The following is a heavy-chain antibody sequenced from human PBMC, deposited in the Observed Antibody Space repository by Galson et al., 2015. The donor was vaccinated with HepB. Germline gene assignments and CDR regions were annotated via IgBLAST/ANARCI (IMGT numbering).Heavy chain of an antibody. D-gene: IGHD3-10*01. CDR2: ISAYNGNT. Sequence: SVKVSCKASGYTFTSYGISWVRQAPGQGLEWMGWISAYNGNTNYAQKLQGRVTMTTDTSTSTAYMELRSLRSDDTAVYYCARDTELLWFGETMGDYWGQGTLVTVSS. J-gene: IGHJ4*02. CDR1: GYTFTSYG. CDR3: ARDTELLWFGETMGDY. V-gene: IGHV1-18*04.